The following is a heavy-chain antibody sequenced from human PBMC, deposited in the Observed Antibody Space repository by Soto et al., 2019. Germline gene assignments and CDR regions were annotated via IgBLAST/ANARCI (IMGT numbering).Heavy chain of an antibody. J-gene: IGHJ4*02. CDR3: AKDGSRVVVAATHFDY. CDR1: GFTFSSYG. D-gene: IGHD2-15*01. CDR2: ISYDGSNK. Sequence: GGSLRLSCAASGFTFSSYGMHWVRQAPGKGLEWVAVISYDGSNKYYADSVKGRFTISRDNSKNTLYLQMNSLRAEDTAVYYCAKDGSRVVVAATHFDYWGQGTLVTVSS. V-gene: IGHV3-30*18.